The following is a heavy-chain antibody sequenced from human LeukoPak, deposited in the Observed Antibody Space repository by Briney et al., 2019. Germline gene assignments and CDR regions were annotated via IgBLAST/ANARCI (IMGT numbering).Heavy chain of an antibody. V-gene: IGHV3-53*01. Sequence: GGSLRLSCAASGFTASSNYMSWVRQAPGKGLEWVSVIYSGGSTYYADSVKGRFTISRDNSKNTLYLQMNSLRAEDTAVYYCARDHGYSGLDYWGQGTLVTVSS. CDR2: IYSGGST. J-gene: IGHJ4*02. CDR3: ARDHGYSGLDY. CDR1: GFTASSNY. D-gene: IGHD1-26*01.